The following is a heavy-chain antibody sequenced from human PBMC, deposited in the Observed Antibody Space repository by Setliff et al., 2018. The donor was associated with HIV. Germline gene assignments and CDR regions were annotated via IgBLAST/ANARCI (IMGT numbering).Heavy chain of an antibody. CDR2: ISPYNGNT. D-gene: IGHD3-9*01. V-gene: IGHV1-18*01. Sequence: ASVKVSCKASGYIFSTYGISWVRQTPGQGLEWMGWISPYNGNTKYAQKFQGRVTMSTDTSTSTAYMEVRSLRSDDTAVYYCARDLKGFNNWFDPWGQGTLVTVSS. CDR1: GYIFSTYG. CDR3: ARDLKGFNNWFDP. J-gene: IGHJ5*02.